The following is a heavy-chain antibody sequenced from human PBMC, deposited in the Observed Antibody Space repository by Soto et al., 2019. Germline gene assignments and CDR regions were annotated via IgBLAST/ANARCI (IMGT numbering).Heavy chain of an antibody. V-gene: IGHV5-51*01. CDR2: IYPDDSDT. Sequence: EVQLVQSGAEVKKSGESLKISCKGSGYIFTNYWIGWVRQMPGEGLEWRGIIYPDDSDTRYSPSFQGQVTISADKSISTAYLQWSSLKASDTAMYYCARPEGVGYGDYYGMDVWGQGTTVTVSS. CDR1: GYIFTNYW. J-gene: IGHJ6*02. CDR3: ARPEGVGYGDYYGMDV. D-gene: IGHD2-8*02.